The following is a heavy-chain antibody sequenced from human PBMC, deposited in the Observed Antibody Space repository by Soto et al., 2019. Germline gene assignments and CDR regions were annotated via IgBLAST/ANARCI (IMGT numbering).Heavy chain of an antibody. CDR2: IIPIFGTA. V-gene: IGHV1-69*06. Sequence: QVQLVQSGAEVKKPGSSVKVSCKASGGTFSSYAISWVRQAPGQGLEWMGGIIPIFGTANYAQKFQGRVTIPADKSTSTAYMELSSLRSEDTAVYYCARSVGYCSSTSCYTPYYYYYYGMDVWGQGTTVTVSS. CDR3: ARSVGYCSSTSCYTPYYYYYYGMDV. D-gene: IGHD2-2*02. J-gene: IGHJ6*02. CDR1: GGTFSSYA.